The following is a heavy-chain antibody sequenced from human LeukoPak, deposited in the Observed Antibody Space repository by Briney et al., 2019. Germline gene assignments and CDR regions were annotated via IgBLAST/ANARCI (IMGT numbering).Heavy chain of an antibody. D-gene: IGHD2-15*01. CDR2: IYHSGST. J-gene: IGHJ4*02. CDR1: GGSISSGGYP. CDR3: TRLVVAATWYFDY. Sequence: SETLSLTCTVSGGSISSGGYPWSWIRQPPGKGLEWIGYIYHSGSTYYNPSLKSRVTISVDRSKNQFSLKLSSVTAADTAVYYCTRLVVAATWYFDYWGQGTLVTVSS. V-gene: IGHV4-30-2*01.